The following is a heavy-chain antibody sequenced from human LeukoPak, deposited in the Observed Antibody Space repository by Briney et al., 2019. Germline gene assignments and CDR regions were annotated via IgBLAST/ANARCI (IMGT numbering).Heavy chain of an antibody. D-gene: IGHD4-23*01. CDR3: ARETHGGTRLYYFDY. V-gene: IGHV4-34*01. CDR1: GGSFSGYY. CDR2: INHSGST. J-gene: IGHJ4*02. Sequence: SETLSLTCAVYGGSFSGYYWSWIRQPPGKGLEWIGEINHSGSTNYNPSLKSRVTISVDTSKNQFSLKLSSVTAADTAVYYCARETHGGTRLYYFDYWGQGTLVTVSS.